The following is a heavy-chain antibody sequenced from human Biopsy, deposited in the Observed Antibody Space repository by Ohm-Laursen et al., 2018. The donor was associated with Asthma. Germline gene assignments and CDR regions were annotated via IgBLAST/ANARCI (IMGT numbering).Heavy chain of an antibody. J-gene: IGHJ4*02. Sequence: SLRLSCSASGFTFGAFWMSWGRQTPGKGLEWVATITGDGSQKFYVDSVTGRFTISRDNSKNSLHLQMHSLRVEDTAVYYCARGDSSGWSHYYFDYWGQGTLVTVSS. CDR1: GFTFGAFW. CDR3: ARGDSSGWSHYYFDY. V-gene: IGHV3-7*03. CDR2: ITGDGSQK. D-gene: IGHD6-19*01.